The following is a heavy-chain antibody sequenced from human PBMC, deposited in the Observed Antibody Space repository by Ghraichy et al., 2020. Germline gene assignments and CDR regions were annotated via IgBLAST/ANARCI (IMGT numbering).Heavy chain of an antibody. V-gene: IGHV4-34*01. CDR1: GGSFSGYY. CDR3: ARGRYKASVSIFGVVSSFGRMDV. J-gene: IGHJ6*02. Sequence: SETLSLTCAVYGGSFSGYYWSWIRQPPGKGLEWIGEINHSGSTNYNPSLKSRVTISVDTSKNQFSLKLSSVTAADTAVYYCARGRYKASVSIFGVVSSFGRMDVWGQGTTVTVSS. CDR2: INHSGST. D-gene: IGHD3-3*01.